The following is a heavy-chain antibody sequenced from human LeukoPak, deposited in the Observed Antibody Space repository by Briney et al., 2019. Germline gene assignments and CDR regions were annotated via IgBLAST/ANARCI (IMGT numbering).Heavy chain of an antibody. J-gene: IGHJ4*02. CDR3: ARGWLQPDS. CDR2: ISSSGGST. Sequence: PGGSLRLSCAASGFTFSSNWMSWARQAPGKGLEWVSGISSSGGSTYYADSVKGRFTISRDNSKNTLYLQMNSLRADDTAVYFCARGWLQPDSWGQGTLVTVSS. V-gene: IGHV3-23*01. D-gene: IGHD6-19*01. CDR1: GFTFSSNW.